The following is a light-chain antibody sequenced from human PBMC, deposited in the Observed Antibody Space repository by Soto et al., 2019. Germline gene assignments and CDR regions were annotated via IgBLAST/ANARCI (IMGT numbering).Light chain of an antibody. J-gene: IGKJ5*01. V-gene: IGKV1-9*01. Sequence: DIQLTQSPSFLSASVGDRVTITCRASQGISSYLAWYQQKPGKAPKLLIYAASTLQSGVPSRFSGSGSGTEFTLTISSLQPEDFATHYCQQFNSSPITFGQGTRLEIK. CDR3: QQFNSSPIT. CDR2: AAS. CDR1: QGISSY.